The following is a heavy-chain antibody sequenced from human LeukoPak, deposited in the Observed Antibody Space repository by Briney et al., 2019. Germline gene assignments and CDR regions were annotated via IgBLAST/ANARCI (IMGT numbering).Heavy chain of an antibody. V-gene: IGHV3-23*01. CDR1: GFTFSSYA. D-gene: IGHD4-23*01. J-gene: IGHJ6*02. CDR2: ISGSDDNT. CDR3: AKDRWQGRYYYYYGMDV. Sequence: GGSLRLSCVASGFTFSSYAMSWVRQAPGKGLEWVSGISGSDDNTYYADSVKGRFTISRDNSKNTLYLQMNSLRAEDTAVYHCAKDRWQGRYYYYYGMDVWGQGTTVTVSS.